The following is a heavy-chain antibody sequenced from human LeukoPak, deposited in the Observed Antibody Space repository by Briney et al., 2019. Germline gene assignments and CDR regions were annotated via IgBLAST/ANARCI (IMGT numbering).Heavy chain of an antibody. Sequence: ASVKVSCKASGYTFTSYGLSWVRQAPGQGLEWIGLISAYNGKTNYAQKLQGRVTMTIDTSTTTAYLELRSLRSDDTAIYYCARQVDTVMALPDYWGQGTLVIVSS. CDR2: ISAYNGKT. CDR3: ARQVDTVMALPDY. CDR1: GYTFTSYG. J-gene: IGHJ4*02. D-gene: IGHD5-18*01. V-gene: IGHV1-18*01.